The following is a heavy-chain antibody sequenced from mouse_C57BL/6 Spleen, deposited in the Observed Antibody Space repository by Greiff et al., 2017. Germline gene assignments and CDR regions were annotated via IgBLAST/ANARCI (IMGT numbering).Heavy chain of an antibody. CDR3: ARYDYDVFDY. D-gene: IGHD2-4*01. Sequence: VQLQQSGPELVKPGASVKISCKASGYTFTDYYMNWVKQSHGKSLEWIGDINPNNGGTSYNQKFKGKATLTVDKSSSTAYMELRSLTSEDSAVYYCARYDYDVFDYWGQGTTLTVSS. CDR2: INPNNGGT. CDR1: GYTFTDYY. V-gene: IGHV1-26*01. J-gene: IGHJ2*01.